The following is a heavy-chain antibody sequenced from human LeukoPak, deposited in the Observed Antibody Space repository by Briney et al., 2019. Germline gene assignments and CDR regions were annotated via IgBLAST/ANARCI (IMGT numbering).Heavy chain of an antibody. V-gene: IGHV3-74*01. CDR3: ARSGGSSSLGY. J-gene: IGHJ4*02. D-gene: IGHD6-6*01. CDR1: GFTFSSYW. CDR2: INTDGSST. Sequence: GGSLRLSCAASGFTFSSYWMHWVRQAPGKGLVWVSHINTDGSSTTYADSVKGRLTISRDNAKNTLYLQMNSLRAEDTAVYYCARSGGSSSLGYWGQGTLATVSS.